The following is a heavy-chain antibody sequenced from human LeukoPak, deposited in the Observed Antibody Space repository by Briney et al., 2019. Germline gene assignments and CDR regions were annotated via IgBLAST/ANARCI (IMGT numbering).Heavy chain of an antibody. CDR1: GFTFSSYA. Sequence: GGSLRLSCAASGFTFSSYAMSWVRQAPGKGLEWVSAISGSGGSTYYADSAKGRFTISRDNSKNTLYLQMNSLRAEDTAVYYCAKVTSGDYAAFDIWGQGTMVTVSS. D-gene: IGHD2-21*02. V-gene: IGHV3-23*01. CDR3: AKVTSGDYAAFDI. CDR2: ISGSGGST. J-gene: IGHJ3*02.